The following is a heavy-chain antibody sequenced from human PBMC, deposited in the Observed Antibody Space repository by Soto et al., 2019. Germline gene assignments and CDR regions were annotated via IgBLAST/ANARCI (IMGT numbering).Heavy chain of an antibody. V-gene: IGHV3-74*01. Sequence: GGSLRLSCAASGFTFSSYWMHWVRQAPGKGLVWVSRINSDGSTTTYADSVKGRFTISRDNAKNTLYLQMNSLTAEDTAVYYCARIRVWHYAIDIWGQGTMVTVSS. CDR2: INSDGSTT. D-gene: IGHD6-6*01. CDR3: ARIRVWHYAIDI. CDR1: GFTFSSYW. J-gene: IGHJ3*02.